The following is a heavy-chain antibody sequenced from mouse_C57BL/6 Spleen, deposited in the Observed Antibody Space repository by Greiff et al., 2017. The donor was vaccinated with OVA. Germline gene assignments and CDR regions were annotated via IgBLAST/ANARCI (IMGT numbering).Heavy chain of an antibody. CDR2: IDPSDSYT. CDR1: GYTFTSYW. V-gene: IGHV1-69*01. J-gene: IGHJ2*01. Sequence: VQLQQSGAELVMPGASVKLSCKASGYTFTSYWMHWVKQRPGQGLEWIGEIDPSDSYTNYNQKFKGKSTLTVDKSSSTAYMQLSSLTSEDSAVYYCALYYYGSRNYFDYWGQGTTLTVSS. D-gene: IGHD1-1*01. CDR3: ALYYYGSRNYFDY.